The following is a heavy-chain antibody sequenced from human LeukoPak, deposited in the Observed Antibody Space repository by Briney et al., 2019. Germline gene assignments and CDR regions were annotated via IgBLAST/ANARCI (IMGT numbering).Heavy chain of an antibody. CDR2: IYPVDSDT. J-gene: IGHJ4*02. D-gene: IGHD6-19*01. V-gene: IGHV5-51*01. CDR3: ARTGYSSGWYVGSFQY. Sequence: GESLKISCQASGYTFTSYWIGWVRQMPGKGLEWMGIIYPVDSDTKYSPSFQGQVTVSADKSISTAYLQWSSLKASDTAIYFCARTGYSSGWYVGSFQYWGQGTLVTVSS. CDR1: GYTFTSYW.